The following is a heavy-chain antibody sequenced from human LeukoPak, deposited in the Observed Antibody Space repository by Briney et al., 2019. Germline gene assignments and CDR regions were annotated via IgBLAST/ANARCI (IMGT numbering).Heavy chain of an antibody. D-gene: IGHD5-12*01. Sequence: PSETLSLTCAVYGGSFSGYYWSWIRQPPGRGLEWIGTIYYSGNTYYNPSLKSRVTISVDTSKNQFSLNLSSVTAADTAVYYCARADVDIVATIQTPQYYFDYWGQGTLVTVSS. CDR2: IYYSGNT. V-gene: IGHV4-34*01. J-gene: IGHJ4*02. CDR1: GGSFSGYY. CDR3: ARADVDIVATIQTPQYYFDY.